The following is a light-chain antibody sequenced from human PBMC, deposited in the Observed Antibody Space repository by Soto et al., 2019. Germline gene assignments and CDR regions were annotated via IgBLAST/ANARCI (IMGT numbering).Light chain of an antibody. CDR3: LQFYNFSWT. V-gene: IGKV1-6*01. CDR1: QVIGND. Sequence: AIHMTESPSSLSASFGDRVTISCRASQVIGNDLAWYQQKPGKAPRLLIFAASNLQSGVPSRFSGSGSGTDFTLTISRLQPEDFATYYCLQFYNFSWTFGQGTKVDIK. J-gene: IGKJ1*01. CDR2: AAS.